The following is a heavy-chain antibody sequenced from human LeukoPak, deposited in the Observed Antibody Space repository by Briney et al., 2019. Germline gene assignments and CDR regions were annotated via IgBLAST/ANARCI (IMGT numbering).Heavy chain of an antibody. J-gene: IGHJ2*01. CDR3: ARQHMDDSSAYWSRYFDL. D-gene: IGHD3-22*01. V-gene: IGHV4-61*02. CDR2: IYTSGST. Sequence: SQTLSLTCTVSGGSISSGSYYWSWIRQPAGKGLEWIGRIYTSGSTNYNPSLKSRVTISVDTSKNQFSLNLSSVTAADTAVYYCARQHMDDSSAYWSRYFDLWGRGTLVTVSS. CDR1: GGSISSGSYY.